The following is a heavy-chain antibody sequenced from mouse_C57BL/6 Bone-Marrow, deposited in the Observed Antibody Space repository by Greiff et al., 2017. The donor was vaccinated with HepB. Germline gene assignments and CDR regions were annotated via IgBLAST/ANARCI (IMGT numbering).Heavy chain of an antibody. CDR1: GFSLTSYG. Sequence: QVQLQQSGPGLVQPSQSLSITCTVSGFSLTSYGVHWVRQSPGQGLEWLGVIWSGGSTDYNAAFISRLSISKDNSKSQVFFKMNSLQADDTAIYYGARTAYDGYYVAWFAYWGQGTLVTVSA. V-gene: IGHV2-2*01. J-gene: IGHJ3*01. CDR3: ARTAYDGYYVAWFAY. CDR2: IWSGGST. D-gene: IGHD2-3*01.